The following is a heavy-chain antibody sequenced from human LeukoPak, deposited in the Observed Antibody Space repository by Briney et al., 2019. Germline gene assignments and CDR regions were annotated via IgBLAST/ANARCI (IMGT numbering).Heavy chain of an antibody. D-gene: IGHD5-18*01. CDR3: ARDKTRGLGYSYSKSGNYFDY. CDR2: ISWDGGST. CDR1: GFTFDDYA. Sequence: SGGSLRLSCAASGFTFDDYAMHWVRQAPGKGLEWVSLISWDGGSTYYADSVKGRFTISRDNAKNSLYLQMNSLRAEDTAVYSCARDKTRGLGYSYSKSGNYFDYWGQGTLVTVSS. V-gene: IGHV3-43D*03. J-gene: IGHJ4*02.